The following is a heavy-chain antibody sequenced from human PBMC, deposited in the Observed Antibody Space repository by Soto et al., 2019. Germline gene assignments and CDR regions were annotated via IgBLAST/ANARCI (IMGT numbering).Heavy chain of an antibody. D-gene: IGHD2-15*01. Sequence: GGSLRLSCAASGFTFDDYAMHWVRQAPGKGLEWVSGISWNSGSIGYADSVKGRFTISRDNAKNSLYLQMNSLRAEDTALYYCAKVSEPEDQREGSAYCSGGSCYFDHWGQGTLVTVSS. CDR3: AKVSEPEDQREGSAYCSGGSCYFDH. CDR1: GFTFDDYA. CDR2: ISWNSGSI. V-gene: IGHV3-9*01. J-gene: IGHJ4*02.